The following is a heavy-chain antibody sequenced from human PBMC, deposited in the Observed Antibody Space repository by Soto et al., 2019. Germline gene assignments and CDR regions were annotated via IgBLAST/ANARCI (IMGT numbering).Heavy chain of an antibody. D-gene: IGHD6-13*01. J-gene: IGHJ6*02. V-gene: IGHV1-69*13. CDR2: IIPIFGTA. CDR1: GGTFSSYA. Sequence: GASVKVSCKASGGTFSSYAISWVRQAPGQGLEWMGGIIPIFGTANYAQKFQGRVTITADESTSTAYMELSSLRSEDTAVYYCARERSSSWAPDYYYGMDVWGQGTTVTVSS. CDR3: ARERSSSWAPDYYYGMDV.